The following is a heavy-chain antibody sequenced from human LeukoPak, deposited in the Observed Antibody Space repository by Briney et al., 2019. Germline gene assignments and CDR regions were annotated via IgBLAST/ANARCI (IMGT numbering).Heavy chain of an antibody. CDR2: INPNTSGT. J-gene: IGHJ4*02. CDR3: ARRYCSDTLCYSFDY. V-gene: IGHV1-2*02. D-gene: IGHD2-15*01. Sequence: ASVKVSCKASGYTFTGYYIHWVRQAPGQGLEWMGWINPNTSGTNYAQKFQGRVTMTRDTSINTAYMELNRLRSDDTAVFYCARRYCSDTLCYSFDYWGQGTLVTVSS. CDR1: GYTFTGYY.